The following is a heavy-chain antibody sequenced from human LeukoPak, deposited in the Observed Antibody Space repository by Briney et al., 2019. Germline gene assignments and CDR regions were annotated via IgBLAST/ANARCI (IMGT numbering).Heavy chain of an antibody. V-gene: IGHV4-59*01. Sequence: SETLSLTCTVSGGSISSYYWSWIRQPPGKGLEWIGYIYYSGSTNYNPSLKSRVTISVDTSKNQFSLKLSSVTAADTAVYYCARTSYAHWYFDLWGRGTLVTVSS. CDR2: IYYSGST. CDR1: GGSISSYY. J-gene: IGHJ2*01. CDR3: ARTSYAHWYFDL. D-gene: IGHD3-16*02.